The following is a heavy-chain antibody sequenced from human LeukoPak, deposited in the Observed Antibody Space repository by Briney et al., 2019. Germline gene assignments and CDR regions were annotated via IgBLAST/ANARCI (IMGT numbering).Heavy chain of an antibody. V-gene: IGHV3-21*01. CDR3: ARESGTSNGMDL. J-gene: IGHJ6*02. Sequence: GGSLRLSCAASGFTFSSYAMSWVRQAPGKGLEWVSSITSSSGYIYYADSVKGRFTISSDNAKNSLFLEMNSLRAEDTAVYYCARESGTSNGMDLWGQGTTVTVSS. CDR2: ITSSSGYI. CDR1: GFTFSSYA. D-gene: IGHD1-7*01.